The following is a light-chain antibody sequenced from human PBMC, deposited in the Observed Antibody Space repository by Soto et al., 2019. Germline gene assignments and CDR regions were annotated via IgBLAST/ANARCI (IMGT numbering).Light chain of an antibody. Sequence: DIQMISNARKRAASGKGVDIVGCRAGQSISRWLAWYQQKPGKAPKLLIYKASTLKSGVPSRFSGSGSGTEFALTISSRQPDDFATYYCKPYNSYSVAFGQGTKVDIK. CDR1: QSISRW. V-gene: IGKV1-5*03. J-gene: IGKJ1*01. CDR3: KPYNSYSVA. CDR2: KAS.